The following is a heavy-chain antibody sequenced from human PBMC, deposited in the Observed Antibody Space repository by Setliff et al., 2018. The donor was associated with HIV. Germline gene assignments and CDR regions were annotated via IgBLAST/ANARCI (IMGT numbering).Heavy chain of an antibody. J-gene: IGHJ6*02. CDR2: IYYSGST. CDR3: ARIFGDQGYYYGMDV. CDR1: GGSISSYY. Sequence: LSLTCTVSGGSISSYYWSWIRQPPGKGLEWIGYIYYSGSTNYHPSLKSRVTISVDTSKNQFSLKLSSVIAADTAVYYCARIFGDQGYYYGMDVWGQGTTVTVSS. D-gene: IGHD3-3*01. V-gene: IGHV4-59*01.